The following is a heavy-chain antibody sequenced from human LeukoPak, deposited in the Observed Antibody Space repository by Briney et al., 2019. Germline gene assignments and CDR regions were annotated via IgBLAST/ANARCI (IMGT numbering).Heavy chain of an antibody. Sequence: PGGSLRLSCAASGFTFSSYAMSWVRQAPGKGLEWVSAISGSGGSTYYADSVKGRFTISRDTSKNTLYLQMNSLRAEDTAVNYCAKGRYSGSYYNWFAPWGQGTRATVSS. CDR1: GFTFSSYA. J-gene: IGHJ5*02. D-gene: IGHD1-26*01. V-gene: IGHV3-23*01. CDR2: ISGSGGST. CDR3: AKGRYSGSYYNWFAP.